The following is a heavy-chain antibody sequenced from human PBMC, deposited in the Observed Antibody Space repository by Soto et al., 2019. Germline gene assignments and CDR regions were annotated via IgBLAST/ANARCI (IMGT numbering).Heavy chain of an antibody. CDR3: ARSWLKEYYFDY. CDR1: GHTFTSYY. J-gene: IGHJ4*02. V-gene: IGHV1-46*01. D-gene: IGHD5-12*01. Sequence: ASVKVSCKTSGHTFTSYYIHWLRQAPGQGLEWMGVINPSGGSTTYAQRFQGRVTMSSDTSTSTVYMELSSLRSEDTAVYYCARSWLKEYYFDYWGQGTLVTVSS. CDR2: INPSGGST.